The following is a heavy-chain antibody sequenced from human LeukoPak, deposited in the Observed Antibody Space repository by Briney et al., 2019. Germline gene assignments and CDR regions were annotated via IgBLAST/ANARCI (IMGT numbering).Heavy chain of an antibody. CDR1: GFTFSSYA. V-gene: IGHV3-7*01. Sequence: PGGSLRLSCAASGFTFSSYAMSWVRQAPGKGLEWVANIKQDGSAKLYVDSVEGRFTVSRDNAKNSLYLQMNNLRAEDTAVYYCARLSESRTIFYFWGQGTLVTVSS. CDR3: ARLSESRTIFYF. CDR2: IKQDGSAK. D-gene: IGHD1-1*01. J-gene: IGHJ4*02.